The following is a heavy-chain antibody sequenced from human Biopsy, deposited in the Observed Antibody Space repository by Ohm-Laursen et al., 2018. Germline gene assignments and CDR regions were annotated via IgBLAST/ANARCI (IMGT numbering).Heavy chain of an antibody. CDR1: GGTFINYA. V-gene: IGHV1-69*01. CDR2: IIPMFGTA. CDR3: ARGPHSGSHSCFDY. D-gene: IGHD1-26*01. J-gene: IGHJ4*02. Sequence: GPSVKASCKAFGGTFINYAISWVRQAPGQGLEWMGGIIPMFGTANYAQMFQGRVTISADESTSTSYMELSSLTTEDTAIYYCARGPHSGSHSCFDYWGRGTLVTVSS.